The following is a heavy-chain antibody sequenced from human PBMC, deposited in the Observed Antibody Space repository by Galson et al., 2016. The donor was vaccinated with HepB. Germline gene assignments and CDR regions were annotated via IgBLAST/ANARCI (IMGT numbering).Heavy chain of an antibody. CDR1: GGTFSNFA. CDR3: AKPRGSHGYFDY. J-gene: IGHJ4*02. Sequence: VKVSCKASGGTFSNFAISWVRQAPGQGPEWMGGIMPLYGTPNYAQNFQGRLTITTDASTTTAYMELSSLRSEDTAVYFCAKPRGSHGYFDYWGQGSLVTVSS. V-gene: IGHV1-69*13. CDR2: IMPLYGTP. D-gene: IGHD1-26*01.